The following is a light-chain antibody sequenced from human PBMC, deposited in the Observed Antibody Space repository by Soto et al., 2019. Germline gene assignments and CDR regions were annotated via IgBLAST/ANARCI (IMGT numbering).Light chain of an antibody. Sequence: DIQMTQSPSSLSASVGDRVTIACRASQSIAGFLNWYQQKPGKAPDLLIYATSSLHSGVTPRFSGSGSGADFNLTISPLQPEDSATYFCQQTFNNPTFGPRT. CDR3: QQTFNNPT. V-gene: IGKV1-39*01. CDR2: ATS. J-gene: IGKJ3*01. CDR1: QSIAGF.